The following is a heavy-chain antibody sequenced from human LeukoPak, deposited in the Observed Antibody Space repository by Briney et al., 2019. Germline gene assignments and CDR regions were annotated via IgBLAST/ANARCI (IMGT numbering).Heavy chain of an antibody. CDR3: ARDSPLYGRYYFDY. CDR2: INPNSGGT. D-gene: IGHD2-8*01. CDR1: GYTFTGCY. Sequence: ASVKVSCKASGYTFTGCYMHWVRQAPGQGLEWMGWINPNSGGTNYAQKFQGSVTMTRDTSISTAYMELSRLRSDDTAVYFCARDSPLYGRYYFDYWGQGTLVTVSS. V-gene: IGHV1-2*02. J-gene: IGHJ4*02.